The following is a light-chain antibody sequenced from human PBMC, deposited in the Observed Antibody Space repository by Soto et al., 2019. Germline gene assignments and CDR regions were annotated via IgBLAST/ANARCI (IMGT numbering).Light chain of an antibody. J-gene: IGKJ1*01. Sequence: EVVLTQSPGTLSLSPGERATLSCRASRTVDGNYLAWYHQKPGQPPRLLIHSASTRAPGIPDRFSASGAGTDFTLTISRLEPEDSAVYYCQHYSASPRTFGPGTKVEIK. CDR3: QHYSASPRT. V-gene: IGKV3-20*01. CDR1: RTVDGNY. CDR2: SAS.